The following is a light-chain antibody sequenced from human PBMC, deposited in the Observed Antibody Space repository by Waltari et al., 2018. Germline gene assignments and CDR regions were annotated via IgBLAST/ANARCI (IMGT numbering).Light chain of an antibody. CDR1: SSAVGDYNY. Sequence: QSALTQSPSASGSPGQSVTISCTGISSAVGDYNYVPWYQQHPAKAPKVMIYEGSKRPSGVPDRFSGSKSGNTASLTVSGLQAEDEADYYCSSYAGSNNFVVFGGGTKLTVL. J-gene: IGLJ2*01. CDR3: SSYAGSNNFVV. V-gene: IGLV2-8*01. CDR2: EGS.